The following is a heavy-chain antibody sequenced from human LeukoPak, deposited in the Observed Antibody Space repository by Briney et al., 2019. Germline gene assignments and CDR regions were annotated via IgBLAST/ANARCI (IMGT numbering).Heavy chain of an antibody. J-gene: IGHJ1*01. CDR1: GGSISSYY. V-gene: IGHV4-59*01. CDR2: IYYSGST. Sequence: SETLSLTCTVSGGSISSYYWSWIRQPPGKGLEWIGYIYYSGSTNYNPSLKSRVTISLDTSKDQFSLKLSSVTAADTAVYYCARDEVRFPRVFQHWGQGTLVTVSS. D-gene: IGHD3-10*01. CDR3: ARDEVRFPRVFQH.